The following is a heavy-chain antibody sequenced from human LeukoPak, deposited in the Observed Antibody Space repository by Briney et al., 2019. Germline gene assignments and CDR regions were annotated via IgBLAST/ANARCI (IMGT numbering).Heavy chain of an antibody. CDR3: ARQGYSAYEILDY. D-gene: IGHD5-12*01. CDR1: GGSISSYY. Sequence: PSETLSLACTVSGGSISSYYWSWIRQPPGKGLELIGYIYYSGSTNYNPSLKSRVTISVDTSKNQFSLKLSSVTAADTAVYYCARQGYSAYEILDYWGQGTLVTVSS. V-gene: IGHV4-59*08. J-gene: IGHJ4*02. CDR2: IYYSGST.